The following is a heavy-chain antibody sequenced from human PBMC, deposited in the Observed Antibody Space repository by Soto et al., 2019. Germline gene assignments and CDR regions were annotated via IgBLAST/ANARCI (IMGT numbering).Heavy chain of an antibody. CDR3: AREGDGTTGYYHDY. J-gene: IGHJ4*01. CDR1: GFTFSKYY. Sequence: PGGALRLPCTASGFTFSKYYMHWFRLAPGKGLVWVSRVNSDESSTSYADSVKGRFTISRDNAKKTLYLQMNSLRAEDTAVYYCAREGDGTTGYYHDYRAQGTLVTVSS. CDR2: VNSDESST. V-gene: IGHV3-74*01. D-gene: IGHD3-22*01.